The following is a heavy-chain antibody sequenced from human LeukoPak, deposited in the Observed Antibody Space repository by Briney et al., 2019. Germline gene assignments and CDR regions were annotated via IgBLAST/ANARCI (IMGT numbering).Heavy chain of an antibody. CDR2: ITWNGGST. J-gene: IGHJ6*03. V-gene: IGHV3-20*04. CDR3: VRGGGSIRHSYYYYVDV. CDR1: GFSFNDYG. Sequence: GGSLRLSCAASGFSFNDYGMSWVRQAPGQGPEWVSGITWNGGSTDYAASVKGRFTISRDNAKNSLYLRMNSLRDEDTALYYCVRGGGSIRHSYYYYVDVWGKGTSVTVPS. D-gene: IGHD2-15*01.